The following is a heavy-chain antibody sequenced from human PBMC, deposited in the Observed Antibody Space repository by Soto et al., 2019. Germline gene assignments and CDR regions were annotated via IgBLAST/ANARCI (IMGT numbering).Heavy chain of an antibody. CDR3: ARAVAGCLDV. CDR2: ISYDGSNK. CDR1: GFTFSSYA. Sequence: QVQLVESGGGVVQPGRSLRLSCAASGFTFSSYAMHWVRQAPGKGLEWVAVISYDGSNKYYADSVKGRFTISRDNSKNTLELQMNSLRAEDTAVYYCARAVAGCLDVWGQGTTVTVSS. J-gene: IGHJ6*02. D-gene: IGHD6-19*01. V-gene: IGHV3-30-3*01.